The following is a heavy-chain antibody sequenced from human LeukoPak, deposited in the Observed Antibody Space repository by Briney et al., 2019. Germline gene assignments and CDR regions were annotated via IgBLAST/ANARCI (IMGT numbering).Heavy chain of an antibody. J-gene: IGHJ4*02. CDR2: INHSGST. Sequence: KTSETLSLTCAVYGGSFSGYYWSWIRQPPGKGLEWIGEINHSGSTNYNPSLKSRVTISIDTSKNHFSLTLSSVTAADTAVYYCASRFPYYYGSGSYYTGLYWGQGTLVTVSS. CDR3: ASRFPYYYGSGSYYTGLY. V-gene: IGHV4-34*01. CDR1: GGSFSGYY. D-gene: IGHD3-10*01.